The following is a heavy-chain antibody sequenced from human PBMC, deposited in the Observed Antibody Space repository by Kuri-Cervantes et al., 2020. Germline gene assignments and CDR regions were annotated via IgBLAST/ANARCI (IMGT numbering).Heavy chain of an antibody. CDR1: GFTFSSCS. V-gene: IGHV3-48*01. J-gene: IGHJ3*02. D-gene: IGHD3-22*01. CDR3: TTDLGYYYDSSGYYSALNAFDI. Sequence: ETLSLTCAASGFTFSSCSMNWVRQAPGKGLEWVSYISSSSSTIYYADSVKGRFTISRDNAKNSLYLQMNSLKTEDTAVYYCTTDLGYYYDSSGYYSALNAFDIWGQGTMVTVSS. CDR2: ISSSSSTI.